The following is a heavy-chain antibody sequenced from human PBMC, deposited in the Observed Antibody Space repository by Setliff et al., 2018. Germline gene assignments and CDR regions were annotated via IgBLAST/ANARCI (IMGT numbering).Heavy chain of an antibody. Sequence: GESLKISCKGSGYSFTNYWIGWVRQMPGKGLEWMRLIWPGDSDTKYSPSFQGRVTISADKSINTAYLEWSSLQASDTAMYYCARRADGYNDFFDSWGQGTLVTVSS. CDR2: IWPGDSDT. CDR1: GYSFTNYW. D-gene: IGHD6-25*01. J-gene: IGHJ4*02. V-gene: IGHV5-51*01. CDR3: ARRADGYNDFFDS.